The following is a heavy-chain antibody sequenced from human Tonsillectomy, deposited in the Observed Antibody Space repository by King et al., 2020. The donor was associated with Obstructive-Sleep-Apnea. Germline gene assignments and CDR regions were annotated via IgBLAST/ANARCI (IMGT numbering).Heavy chain of an antibody. Sequence: VQLVESGGGLVQPGGSLRLSCAASGFTFSTYWMTWLRQAPGKGLEWVANIKQDGSEKYYVDSVKGRFTLSRDNAKNSLYVQMDSLRAEDTAVYYCARTSYFYGMDVWGQGTTVTVSS. J-gene: IGHJ6*02. V-gene: IGHV3-7*03. CDR2: IKQDGSEK. CDR3: ARTSYFYGMDV. CDR1: GFTFSTYW.